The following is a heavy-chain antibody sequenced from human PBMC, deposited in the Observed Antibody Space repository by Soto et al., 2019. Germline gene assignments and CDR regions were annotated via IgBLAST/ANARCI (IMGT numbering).Heavy chain of an antibody. CDR2: IYYSGST. V-gene: IGHV4-39*01. CDR1: GGSISSSSYY. Sequence: SETLSLTCTVSGGSISSSSYYWGWIRLPPGKGLEWIGSIYYSGSTYYNPSLKSRVTISVDTSKNQFSLKLSSVTAADTAVYYCASQTDDSYTFNAFEIWGQGTMVTVSS. CDR3: ASQTDDSYTFNAFEI. D-gene: IGHD3-16*01. J-gene: IGHJ3*02.